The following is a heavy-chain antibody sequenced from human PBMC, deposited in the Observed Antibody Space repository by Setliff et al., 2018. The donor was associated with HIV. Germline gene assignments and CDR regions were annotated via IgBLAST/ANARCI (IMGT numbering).Heavy chain of an antibody. Sequence: PSETLSLTCTVSGGSISRGNHFWTWIRQPAGKGLEWIGRIYTNGSTNYNPSLKSRATIAVDTSKNQFSLKLSSVTAADTAVYYCARSVVVVTVEWFDPWGQVTPVTVSS. D-gene: IGHD2-21*02. CDR1: GGSISRGNHF. CDR2: IYTNGST. CDR3: ARSVVVVTVEWFDP. J-gene: IGHJ5*02. V-gene: IGHV4-61*02.